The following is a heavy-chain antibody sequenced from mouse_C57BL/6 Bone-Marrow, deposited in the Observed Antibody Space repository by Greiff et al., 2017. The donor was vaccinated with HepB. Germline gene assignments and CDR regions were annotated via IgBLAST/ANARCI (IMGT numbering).Heavy chain of an antibody. CDR3: EWEASYGSSWFAY. J-gene: IGHJ3*01. Sequence: VQLQQSGAELARPGASVKLSCKASGYTFTSYGISWVKQRTGQGLEWIGEIYPRSGNTYYNEKFKGKATLTADKSSSTAYMELRSLTCENSAVYVGEWEASYGSSWFAYWGQGTLVTVSA. CDR2: IYPRSGNT. CDR1: GYTFTSYG. D-gene: IGHD1-1*01. V-gene: IGHV1-81*01.